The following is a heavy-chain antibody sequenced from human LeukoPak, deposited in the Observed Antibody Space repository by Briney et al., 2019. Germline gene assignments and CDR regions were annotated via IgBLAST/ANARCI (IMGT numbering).Heavy chain of an antibody. J-gene: IGHJ4*02. Sequence: GGSLRLSCAASGFTFDDHAMHWVRQAPGKGLEWVSGISWNSGRIGYADSVKGRFTISRDNAKNSLYLQMNSLRAEDTALYYCAKDMGLNHGDYAVDYWGQGTLVTVSS. D-gene: IGHD4-17*01. V-gene: IGHV3-9*01. CDR1: GFTFDDHA. CDR2: ISWNSGRI. CDR3: AKDMGLNHGDYAVDY.